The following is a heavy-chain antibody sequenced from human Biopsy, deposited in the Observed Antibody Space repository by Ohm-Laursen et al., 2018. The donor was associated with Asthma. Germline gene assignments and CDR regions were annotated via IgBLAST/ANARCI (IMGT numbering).Heavy chain of an antibody. CDR1: GGSITSSSYY. Sequence: GTLSLTCTVSGGSITSSSYYWGWNRQPPGKGMEWIGSMYHSGSPYYHPSLKSRVTISVDTSKKQISLRLSSVIAADTAVYYCAGFCSGGNCPDHWGQGTLVTVSS. J-gene: IGHJ4*02. CDR2: MYHSGSP. CDR3: AGFCSGGNCPDH. V-gene: IGHV4-39*07. D-gene: IGHD2-15*01.